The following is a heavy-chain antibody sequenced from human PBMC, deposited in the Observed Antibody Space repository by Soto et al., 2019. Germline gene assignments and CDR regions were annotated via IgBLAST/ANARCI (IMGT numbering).Heavy chain of an antibody. CDR3: ARSGAGSTYYYDSSGYRSGGPSGAFDI. CDR1: GYSFTSYW. CDR2: IDPSDSYT. Sequence: EVQLVQSGAEVKKPGESLRISCKGSGYSFTSYWISWVRQMPGKGLEWMGRIDPSDSYTNYSPSFQGHVTISADKSISTAYLQWSSLKASDTAMYYCARSGAGSTYYYDSSGYRSGGPSGAFDIWGQGTMVTVSS. V-gene: IGHV5-10-1*03. J-gene: IGHJ3*02. D-gene: IGHD3-22*01.